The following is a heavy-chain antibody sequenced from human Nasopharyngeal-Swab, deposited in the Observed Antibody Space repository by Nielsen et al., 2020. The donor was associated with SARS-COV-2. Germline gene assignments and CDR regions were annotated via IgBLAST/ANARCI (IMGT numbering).Heavy chain of an antibody. CDR1: GFTFSSYS. D-gene: IGHD2-21*02. J-gene: IGHJ4*02. CDR2: ISSSSSYI. CDR3: ARALPDTYCGGDCYYN. V-gene: IGHV3-21*01. Sequence: GGSLSLSCAALGFTFSSYSMNWVRQAPGKGLEWVSSISSSSSYIYYADSVKGRFTISRDNAKNSLYLQMNSLRAEDTAVYYCARALPDTYCGGDCYYNWGQGTLVTVSS.